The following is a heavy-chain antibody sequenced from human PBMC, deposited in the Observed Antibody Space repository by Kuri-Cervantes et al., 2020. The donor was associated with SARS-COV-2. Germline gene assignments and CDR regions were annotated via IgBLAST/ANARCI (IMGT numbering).Heavy chain of an antibody. V-gene: IGHV1-69*13. Sequence: SVKVSCKASAGTFSSYAISWVRQAPGQGLEWMGGIIPIFGTANYAQKFQGRVTITADESTSTAYMELSSLRSEDTAVYFCARSQGYCTANSCSWNWFDPWGQGTQVTVSS. CDR2: IIPIFGTA. CDR1: AGTFSSYA. J-gene: IGHJ5*02. D-gene: IGHD2-8*02. CDR3: ARSQGYCTANSCSWNWFDP.